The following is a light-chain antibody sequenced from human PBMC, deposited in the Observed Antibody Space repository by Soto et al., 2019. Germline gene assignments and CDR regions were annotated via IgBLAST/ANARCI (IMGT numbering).Light chain of an antibody. V-gene: IGKV3-15*01. CDR2: GAS. J-gene: IGKJ1*01. CDR1: QSISNN. CDR3: QQYNNWWT. Sequence: EIVMTQSPATLSVSPGERATLSCRASQSISNNLAWYHQRPGQAPRLLIYGASTRATGIPARFSGSGSGTEFTLTISSLQSEEFAVYYWQQYNNWWTFGQGTRVEIK.